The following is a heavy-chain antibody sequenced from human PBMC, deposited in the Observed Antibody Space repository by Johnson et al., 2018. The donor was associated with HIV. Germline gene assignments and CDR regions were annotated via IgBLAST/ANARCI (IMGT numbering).Heavy chain of an antibody. D-gene: IGHD3-16*01. V-gene: IGHV3-66*02. CDR3: AKPPSMGADAFDI. CDR1: GFIVSSDY. CDR2: IYSGGRT. Sequence: VQLVESGGGLVQPGGSLRLSCAASGFIVSSDYMSWVRQAPGKGLEWVSLIYSGGRTYYTDSVKGRFTISRDNSKNTLYLQMNSLRAEDAAVYYCAKPPSMGADAFDIWGQGTMVTVSS. J-gene: IGHJ3*02.